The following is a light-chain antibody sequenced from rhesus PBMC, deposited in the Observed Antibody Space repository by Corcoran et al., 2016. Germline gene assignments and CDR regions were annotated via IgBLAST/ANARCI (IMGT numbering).Light chain of an antibody. CDR1: QGITTN. V-gene: IGKV1-38*01. Sequence: DIQLTQSPFSLSASVGDRVTITCRASQGITTNSAWYQQKPGKAPKLLIYDSSNLQSGVPSRFSGSGSGTVFTLTISNLQPEDFAVYYCQRRKRYPLTFGGGTKVEIK. CDR2: DSS. CDR3: QRRKRYPLT. J-gene: IGKJ4*01.